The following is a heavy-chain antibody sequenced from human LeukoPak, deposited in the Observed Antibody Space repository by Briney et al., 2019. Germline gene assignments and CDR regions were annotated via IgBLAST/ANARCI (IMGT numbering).Heavy chain of an antibody. D-gene: IGHD4-17*01. CDR3: ARHPRLQAVTTPLGFDP. CDR1: GGSISSSSYY. J-gene: IGHJ5*02. Sequence: SETLSLTCTVSGGSISSSSYYWGWIRQPPGKGLEWIGSIYYSGSTYYNPSLKSRVTISVDTSKNQFSLKLSSVTAADTAVYYCARHPRLQAVTTPLGFDPWGQGTLVTVSS. V-gene: IGHV4-39*01. CDR2: IYYSGST.